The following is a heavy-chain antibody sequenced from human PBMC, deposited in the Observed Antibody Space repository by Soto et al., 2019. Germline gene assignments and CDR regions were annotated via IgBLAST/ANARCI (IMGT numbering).Heavy chain of an antibody. D-gene: IGHD3-3*01. CDR3: AKATIRFLHTYGMDV. J-gene: IGHJ6*02. CDR1: GFTFSSYA. V-gene: IGHV3-23*01. Sequence: EVQLLETGGGLAQPGGSLRLSCAASGFTFSSYAMSWVRQGPGKGLEWVSAISGSGASTFYTDSVKGRFTVSRDNSKNTLYLQMNSLRAEDTAVYYCAKATIRFLHTYGMDVWGQGTTVAVSS. CDR2: ISGSGAST.